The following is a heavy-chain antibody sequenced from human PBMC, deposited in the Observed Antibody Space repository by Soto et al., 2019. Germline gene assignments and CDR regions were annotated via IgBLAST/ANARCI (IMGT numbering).Heavy chain of an antibody. D-gene: IGHD5-18*01. V-gene: IGHV3-33*01. J-gene: IGHJ5*02. CDR3: ARDEDSSVDTLNWFDP. Sequence: QAQLVESGGGVVQPGRSLRLSCAASGFTFSSYGMHWVRQAPGKGLEWVAVIWYDGSNKYYADSVKGRFTISRDNSKNTLYLQMNSLRGEDTAVYYCARDEDSSVDTLNWFDPWGQGTLVTVSS. CDR2: IWYDGSNK. CDR1: GFTFSSYG.